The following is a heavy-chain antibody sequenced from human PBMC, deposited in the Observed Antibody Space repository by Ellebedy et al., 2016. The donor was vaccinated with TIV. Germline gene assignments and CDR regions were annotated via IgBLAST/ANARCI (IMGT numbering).Heavy chain of an antibody. Sequence: MPSETLSLTCTVSGDSLSTYYWSWIRQPPGKGLEWVGYIYNSGTTNYNPSLKRLATISADTSKNQFSLRLTSVTATDAAVYYCARHNGQLVGFNYWGQGTLVTVSS. V-gene: IGHV4-59*08. CDR1: GDSLSTYY. CDR2: IYNSGTT. J-gene: IGHJ4*02. CDR3: ARHNGQLVGFNY. D-gene: IGHD6-13*01.